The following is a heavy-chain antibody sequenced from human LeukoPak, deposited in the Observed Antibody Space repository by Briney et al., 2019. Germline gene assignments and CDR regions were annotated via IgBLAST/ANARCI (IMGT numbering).Heavy chain of an antibody. J-gene: IGHJ5*02. D-gene: IGHD3-22*01. CDR1: GFTFSDYY. Sequence: GGSLRLSCAASGFTFSDYYMSWIRQAPGKGLEWVSYISSTGSTIYYADSLKGRFTISRDNAKNSLYLQMNSLRAEDTAVYYCARDYYDSSGYSSWGQGTLVTVSS. CDR2: ISSTGSTI. CDR3: ARDYYDSSGYSS. V-gene: IGHV3-11*01.